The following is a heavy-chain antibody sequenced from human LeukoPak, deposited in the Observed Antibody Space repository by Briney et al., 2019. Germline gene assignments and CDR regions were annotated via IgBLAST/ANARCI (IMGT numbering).Heavy chain of an antibody. J-gene: IGHJ4*02. D-gene: IGHD5-18*01. CDR2: VHASGNS. V-gene: IGHV4-4*07. CDR1: SVSITSYH. Sequence: SETLSLTCTVTSVSITSYHWSWIRQSAGKGLEWIGRVHASGNSNYNPSLKSRVTMSVDTSKNQFSLKLTSVTAADTAVYYCARDGLYSYGYSYFDYWGQGTLVTASA. CDR3: ARDGLYSYGYSYFDY.